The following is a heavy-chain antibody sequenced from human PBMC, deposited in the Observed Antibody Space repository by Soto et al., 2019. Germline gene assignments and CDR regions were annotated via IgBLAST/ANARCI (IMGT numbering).Heavy chain of an antibody. Sequence: QVQLQESGPGLVKPSQTLSLTCTVSGGSISSGGYYWSWIRQHPGKGLEWIGYIYYSGSTYYNPSFMSRVIISVDTSKNQFSLMLSSGTAADTAVYYCGVWGCAVHYFASWGQGTLVTVSS. CDR3: GVWGCAVHYFAS. J-gene: IGHJ4*02. D-gene: IGHD6-13*01. CDR2: IYYSGST. V-gene: IGHV4-31*03. CDR1: GGSISSGGYY.